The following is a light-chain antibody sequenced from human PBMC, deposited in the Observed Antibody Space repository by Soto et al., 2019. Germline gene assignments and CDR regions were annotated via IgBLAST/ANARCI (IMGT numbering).Light chain of an antibody. J-gene: IGKJ1*01. V-gene: IGKV1-5*01. Sequence: DIQMTQSPSTLSASLGDRASIPCRAVRRVDRYWAWYQQKPGKAPHLLAYDASSLESGVPSRFSGSGSGTEFSLPISSLQPDDFTTFYCQQYKDYTWTFGQGTKVEV. CDR3: QQYKDYTWT. CDR2: DAS. CDR1: RRVDRY.